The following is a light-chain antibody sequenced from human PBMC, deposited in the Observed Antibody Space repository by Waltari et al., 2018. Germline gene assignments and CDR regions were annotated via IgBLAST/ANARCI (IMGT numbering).Light chain of an antibody. CDR1: SRDDGNYDF. V-gene: IGLV2-23*02. CDR3: CSYATRNTPVA. J-gene: IGLJ2*01. Sequence: QSALTQPASVSGSPGQSITISCTGSSRDDGNYDFVSWYQQYPGKAPKVIIYEVNNRPSGVSDRFSGSTSGNTASLTISGLQPEDEADYHCCSYATRNTPVAFGGGTKVTLL. CDR2: EVN.